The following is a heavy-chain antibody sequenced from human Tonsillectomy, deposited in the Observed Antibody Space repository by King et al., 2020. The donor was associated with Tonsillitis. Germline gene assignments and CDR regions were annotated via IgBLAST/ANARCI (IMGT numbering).Heavy chain of an antibody. Sequence: GQLVQSGGGLVQPGGSLRLSCAASGFTFSSYWMSWVRQAPGKGLEWVANIKQDGSEKYYVDSVKGRFTISRDNAKNSLYLQMNSLRAEDTAVYYCARGRGMYSSLINYWGQGTLVTVSS. V-gene: IGHV3-7*03. CDR3: ARGRGMYSSLINY. CDR1: GFTFSSYW. CDR2: IKQDGSEK. D-gene: IGHD6-6*01. J-gene: IGHJ4*02.